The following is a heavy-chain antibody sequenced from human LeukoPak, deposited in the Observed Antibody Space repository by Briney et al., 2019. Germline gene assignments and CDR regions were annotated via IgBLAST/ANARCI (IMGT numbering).Heavy chain of an antibody. Sequence: PSETLSLTCAVYGGSFSGYYWSWIRQPPGKGLEWIGEINHSGTTNYNPSLKSRVTISVDTSMNQFSLRLSSMTAADTAVYYCARGNEVWQEGLIDYWGQGTLATVSS. D-gene: IGHD2-21*01. CDR1: GGSFSGYY. V-gene: IGHV4-34*01. J-gene: IGHJ4*02. CDR3: ARGNEVWQEGLIDY. CDR2: INHSGTT.